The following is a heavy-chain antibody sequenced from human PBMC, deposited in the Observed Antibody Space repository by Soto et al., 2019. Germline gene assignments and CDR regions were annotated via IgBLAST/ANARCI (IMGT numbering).Heavy chain of an antibody. V-gene: IGHV4-59*02. J-gene: IGHJ4*02. Sequence: GSLRLPCAASGLTVGSNCSSCVRQDPGKGLEWMGAIYYGGRTNYNASLKSRVSISVDTSKNQFSLQLTSVTAADTAVYYCARDKITGLFDYWGQGTLVTVSS. CDR2: IYYGGRT. CDR1: GLTVGSNC. D-gene: IGHD2-8*02. CDR3: ARDKITGLFDY.